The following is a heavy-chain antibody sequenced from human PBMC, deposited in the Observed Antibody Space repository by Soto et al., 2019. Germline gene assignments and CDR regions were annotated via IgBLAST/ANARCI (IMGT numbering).Heavy chain of an antibody. D-gene: IGHD3-22*01. V-gene: IGHV1-58*01. CDR2: IGVGSGNT. J-gene: IGHJ3*02. CDR1: GFTFTSSA. Sequence: SVKVSCKASGFTFTSSAVQWVRQARGQRLEWIGWIGVGSGNTNYAQKFQERVTITRDMSTSTAYMELSSLRSEDTAVYYCAARPHSYYYDSSGYYAFDIWGQGTMVTVSS. CDR3: AARPHSYYYDSSGYYAFDI.